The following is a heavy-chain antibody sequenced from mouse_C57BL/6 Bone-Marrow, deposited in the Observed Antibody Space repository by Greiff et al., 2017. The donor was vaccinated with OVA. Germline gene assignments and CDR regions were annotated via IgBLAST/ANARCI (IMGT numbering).Heavy chain of an antibody. J-gene: IGHJ3*01. V-gene: IGHV2-3*01. D-gene: IGHD2-4*01. CDR1: GFSLTSYG. CDR3: ATVNYDYEAWFAY. CDR2: IWGDGST. Sequence: VQVVESGPGLVAPSQSLSITCTVSGFSLTSYGVSWVRQPPGKGLEWLGVIWGDGSTNYHSALISRLGISKDNSKSQVVLKLNRLQTEDTATNYGATVNYDYEAWFAYWGQGTLVTVSA.